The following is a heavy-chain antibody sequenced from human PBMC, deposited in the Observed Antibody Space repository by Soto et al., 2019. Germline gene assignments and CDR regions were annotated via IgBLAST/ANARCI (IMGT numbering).Heavy chain of an antibody. Sequence: QVQLVESGGGVVQPGRSLRLSCAASGFTFSSYAMHWVRQAPGKGLEWVAVISYDGSNKYYADSVKGRFTISRDNSKNTLYLQMNSLRAEDTAVDYWARISSGWYNFFDYWGQGTLVTVSS. CDR3: ARISSGWYNFFDY. CDR2: ISYDGSNK. J-gene: IGHJ4*02. V-gene: IGHV3-30-3*01. D-gene: IGHD6-19*01. CDR1: GFTFSSYA.